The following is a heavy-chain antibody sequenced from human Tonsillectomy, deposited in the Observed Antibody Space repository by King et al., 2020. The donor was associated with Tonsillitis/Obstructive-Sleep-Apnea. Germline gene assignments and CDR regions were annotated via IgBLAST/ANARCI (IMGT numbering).Heavy chain of an antibody. D-gene: IGHD2-21*01. CDR2: IYYSGST. V-gene: IGHV4-31*03. J-gene: IGHJ4*02. Sequence: VQLQESGPGLVKPSQTLSLTCTVSGGSISSGGYYWSWIRQHPGKGLEWIGYIYYSGSTYYNPSLKSRVTISVDTSKNQFSLKLSSVTAADTAVYYCARAPGTYCGGDCPLFDYWGQGTLVTVSS. CDR1: GGSISSGGYY. CDR3: ARAPGTYCGGDCPLFDY.